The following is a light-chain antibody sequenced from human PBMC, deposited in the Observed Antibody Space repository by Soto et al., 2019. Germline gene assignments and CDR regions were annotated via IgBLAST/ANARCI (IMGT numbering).Light chain of an antibody. V-gene: IGLV2-8*01. CDR2: EVS. Sequence: QSVLTQPPSASGSPGQSVTISCTGTSRDVGGYNYVSWYQQHPGKAPKIMISEVSKRPSGVPDRFSGSKSGNTASLTVSGLQAEDEADYYCSSFAGNNNLVFGGGTKLTVL. CDR3: SSFAGNNNLV. J-gene: IGLJ2*01. CDR1: SRDVGGYNY.